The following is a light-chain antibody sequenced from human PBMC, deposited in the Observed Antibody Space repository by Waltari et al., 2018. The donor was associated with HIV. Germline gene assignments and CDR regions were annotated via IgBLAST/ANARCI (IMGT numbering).Light chain of an antibody. CDR3: HHRSNWPLT. Sequence: LVLTLSPAPLSLSPGHRVTLSCRSSESVSSYLAWYQQKPGQAPRLLIYDASNRATGIPARFSGSGSGTDFTLTISSLEPEDFAVYYCHHRSNWPLTFGGGTKVEI. CDR1: ESVSSY. V-gene: IGKV3-11*01. J-gene: IGKJ4*01. CDR2: DAS.